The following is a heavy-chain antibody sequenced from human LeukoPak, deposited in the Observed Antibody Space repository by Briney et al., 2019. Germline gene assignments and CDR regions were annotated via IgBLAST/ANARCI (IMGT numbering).Heavy chain of an antibody. CDR3: ARGDCSSTSCLWYDPFNWFDP. D-gene: IGHD2-2*01. CDR2: ISYDGSNK. J-gene: IGHJ5*02. Sequence: GRSLRLSCAASGFTFSSYAMHWVRQAPGKGLEWVAVISYDGSNKYYADSVKGRFTISRDNSKNTLYLQMNSLRAEDTAVYYCARGDCSSTSCLWYDPFNWFDPWGQGTLVTVSS. V-gene: IGHV3-30*01. CDR1: GFTFSSYA.